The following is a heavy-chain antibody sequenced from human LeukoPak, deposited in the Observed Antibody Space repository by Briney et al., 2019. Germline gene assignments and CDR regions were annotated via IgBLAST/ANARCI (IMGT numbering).Heavy chain of an antibody. CDR3: AKVGRCSGGSCDFFDY. V-gene: IGHV3-30-3*01. D-gene: IGHD2-15*01. CDR1: GFTFSSYA. CDR2: ISYDGSNK. J-gene: IGHJ4*02. Sequence: PGGSLRLSCAASGFTFSSYAMHWVRQAPGKGLEWVAVISYDGSNKYYADSVKGRFTISRDNSKNTLYLQMNSLRAEDTAVYYCAKVGRCSGGSCDFFDYWGQGTLVTVSS.